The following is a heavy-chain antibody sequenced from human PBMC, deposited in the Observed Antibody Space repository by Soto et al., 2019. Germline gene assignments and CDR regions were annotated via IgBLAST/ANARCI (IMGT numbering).Heavy chain of an antibody. V-gene: IGHV3-30*18. Sequence: VQLVESGGGVVQPGRSLRLSCAASGLTFSTYGFHWVRQAPGKGLEWVAVISNDVRNIHYAESVKGRFTISRDNSKNTLYLQMNSLRPNDTAVYYCVKDSLGGMTPVFMPGPDWGQGTLVTVCS. CDR3: VKDSLGGMTPVFMPGPD. D-gene: IGHD2-2*01. J-gene: IGHJ4*02. CDR1: GLTFSTYG. CDR2: ISNDVRNI.